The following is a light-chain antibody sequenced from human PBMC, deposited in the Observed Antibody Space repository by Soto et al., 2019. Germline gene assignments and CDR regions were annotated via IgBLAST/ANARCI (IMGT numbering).Light chain of an antibody. V-gene: IGKV1-5*03. J-gene: IGKJ1*01. Sequence: IQLTQSPSSLSASLGYGFTITFRASQSISSSLAWYHQKPGKAPKLLIYKASSLESGVPSRFRGSGSGTEFTLTISSLQPDDFATYYCQQYNSYPWTFGQGTKVDIK. CDR1: QSISSS. CDR2: KAS. CDR3: QQYNSYPWT.